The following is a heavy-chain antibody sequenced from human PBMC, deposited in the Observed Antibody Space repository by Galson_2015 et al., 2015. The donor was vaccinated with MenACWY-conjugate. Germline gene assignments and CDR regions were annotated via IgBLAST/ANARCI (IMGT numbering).Heavy chain of an antibody. V-gene: IGHV1-8*01. Sequence: SVKVSCKASGYTFTFHDMRWVRQAPGQGLEYLGWMNPNSGNTGYAQKFQGRVTMSRNTSITTAYMELSSLNSEDTAVYFCARLTEGRFDLWGQGTLVTVSS. CDR3: ARLTEGRFDL. J-gene: IGHJ4*02. CDR1: GYTFTFHD. D-gene: IGHD4/OR15-4a*01. CDR2: MNPNSGNT.